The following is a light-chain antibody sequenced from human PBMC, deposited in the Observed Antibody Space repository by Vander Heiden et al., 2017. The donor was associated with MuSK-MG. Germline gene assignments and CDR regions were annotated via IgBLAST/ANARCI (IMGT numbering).Light chain of an antibody. V-gene: IGKV3-15*01. CDR1: QSVSSC. CDR3: QQYNNWPPYT. Sequence: EIVITLSTPPLSVSTGERATLSCRASQSVSSCLAWYQQKPGQAPRLLIYGASTRATGIPARFSGSGSGTEFTLTISSLQSEDFAVYYCQQYNNWPPYTFGQGTKLEI. CDR2: GAS. J-gene: IGKJ2*01.